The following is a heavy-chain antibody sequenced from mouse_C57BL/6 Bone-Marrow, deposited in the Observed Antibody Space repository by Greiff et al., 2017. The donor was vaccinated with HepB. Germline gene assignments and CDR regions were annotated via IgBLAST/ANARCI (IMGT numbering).Heavy chain of an antibody. D-gene: IGHD1-1*01. CDR1: GFSLTSYG. J-gene: IGHJ3*01. CDR3: ARKGYYGSSYALAY. CDR2: IWSGGST. Sequence: VKLVESGPGLVQPSQSLSITCTVSGFSLTSYGVHWVRQSPGKGLEWLGVIWSGGSTDYNAAFISRLSISKDNSKSQVFFKMNSLQADDTAIYYCARKGYYGSSYALAYWGQGTLVTVSA. V-gene: IGHV2-2*01.